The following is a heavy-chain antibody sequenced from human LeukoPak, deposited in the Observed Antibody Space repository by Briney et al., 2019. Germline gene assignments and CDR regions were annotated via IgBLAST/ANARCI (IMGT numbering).Heavy chain of an antibody. D-gene: IGHD1-14*01. CDR3: ATNRLTFTPNFDY. Sequence: ASVTVSCKVSGYTLTELSMHWVRRAPGKGLEWMGGFDPEDGETIYAQKFQGRVTMTEDTSTDTAYMELSSLRSEDTAVYYCATNRLTFTPNFDYWGQGTLVTVSS. J-gene: IGHJ4*02. CDR2: FDPEDGET. CDR1: GYTLTELS. V-gene: IGHV1-24*01.